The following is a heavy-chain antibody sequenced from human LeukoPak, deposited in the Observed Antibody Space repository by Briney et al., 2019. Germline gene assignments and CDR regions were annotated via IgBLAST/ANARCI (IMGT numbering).Heavy chain of an antibody. J-gene: IGHJ5*02. V-gene: IGHV4-4*07. CDR3: ARDWATEAVADSWFDP. D-gene: IGHD6-19*01. Sequence: PSETLSLTCTVSGGSISSYYWSWIRQPARKGLEWIGGIYTSGSTNYNPSLKSRVTVSVDTSKNQFSLKLSSVTAADTAVYYCARDWATEAVADSWFDPWGQGTLVTVSS. CDR2: IYTSGST. CDR1: GGSISSYY.